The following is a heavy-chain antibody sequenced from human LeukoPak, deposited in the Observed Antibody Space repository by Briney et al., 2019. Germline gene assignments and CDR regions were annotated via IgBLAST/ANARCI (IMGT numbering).Heavy chain of an antibody. Sequence: GGSLRLSCAASGFTLSSYWMSWVRQAPGKGLEWVANIKQDGSEKDYVDSVKGRFTISRDNAKNSLYLQMSSLRAEDTAVYYCAGYSRSSGWFDPWGQGTLVTVSS. V-gene: IGHV3-7*01. J-gene: IGHJ5*02. CDR2: IKQDGSEK. CDR3: AGYSRSSGWFDP. CDR1: GFTLSSYW. D-gene: IGHD6-6*01.